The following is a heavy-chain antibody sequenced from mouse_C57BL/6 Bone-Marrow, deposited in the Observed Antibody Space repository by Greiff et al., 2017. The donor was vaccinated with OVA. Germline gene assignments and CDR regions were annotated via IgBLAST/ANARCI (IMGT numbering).Heavy chain of an antibody. CDR3: TQEGGYYGSSLYAMDY. D-gene: IGHD1-1*01. Sequence: EVQVVESGTVLARPGASVKMSCKTSGYTFTSYWMHWVKQRPGQGLEWIGAIYPGNSDTSYNQKFKGKAKLTAVTSASTAYMELSSLTNEDSAVYYCTQEGGYYGSSLYAMDYWGQGTSVTVSS. J-gene: IGHJ4*01. CDR2: IYPGNSDT. V-gene: IGHV1-5*01. CDR1: GYTFTSYW.